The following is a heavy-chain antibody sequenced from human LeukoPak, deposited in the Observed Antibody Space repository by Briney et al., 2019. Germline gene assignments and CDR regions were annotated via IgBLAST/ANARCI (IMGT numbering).Heavy chain of an antibody. J-gene: IGHJ4*02. CDR3: ARNTPYYYGSGSYYHGSHDY. Sequence: GASVKVSCKAFGYTFTSNYMHWVRQAPGQGPEWMGVISPSGGSTTYAQKFQGRVTLTRDMSTSTDYLELSSLRSDDTAVYYCARNTPYYYGSGSYYHGSHDYWGQGTLVTVSS. CDR2: ISPSGGST. V-gene: IGHV1-46*01. CDR1: GYTFTSNY. D-gene: IGHD3-10*01.